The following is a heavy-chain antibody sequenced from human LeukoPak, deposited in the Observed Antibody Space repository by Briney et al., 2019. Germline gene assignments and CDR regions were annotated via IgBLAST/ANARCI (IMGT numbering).Heavy chain of an antibody. D-gene: IGHD3-22*01. V-gene: IGHV1-2*02. J-gene: IGHJ4*02. CDR3: ARDSPMYYDSSGYLFDY. Sequence: ASVKVSCKASGYTFTGYYLHWVRQAPGQGLEWMGWINPNNGGTNYAQKLQGRVTMTTDTSTSTAYMELRSLRSDDTAVYYCARDSPMYYDSSGYLFDYWGQGTLVTVSS. CDR2: INPNNGGT. CDR1: GYTFTGYY.